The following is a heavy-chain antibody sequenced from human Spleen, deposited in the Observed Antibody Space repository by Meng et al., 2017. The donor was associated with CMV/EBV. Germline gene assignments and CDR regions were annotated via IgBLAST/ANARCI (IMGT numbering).Heavy chain of an antibody. CDR2: ISSSSTYI. Sequence: SGFPFSISGMNWVRQAPGKGLEWVSSISSSSTYISYADSVKGRFTISRDNAKSSLDLQMSSLRAEDTAVYYCAKCSSTRCYYSNWFDPWGPGTLVTVSS. D-gene: IGHD2-2*01. CDR3: AKCSSTRCYYSNWFDP. CDR1: GFPFSISG. J-gene: IGHJ5*02. V-gene: IGHV3-21*01.